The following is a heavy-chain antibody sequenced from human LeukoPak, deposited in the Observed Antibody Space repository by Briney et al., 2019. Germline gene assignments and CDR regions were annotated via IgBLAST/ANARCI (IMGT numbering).Heavy chain of an antibody. J-gene: IGHJ4*01. CDR1: GASSNNGPHY. CDR2: IHYSGTP. Sequence: PSETLSLTCSGASSNNGPHYRAWIRQTPGKGLEWIGTIHYSGTPIFYNPSLERRVTLFADTSKNQFSLTLSSVTAAGTATYYCAAGGDRAKAGYWGHGILVTVCS. V-gene: IGHV4-39*01. CDR3: AAGGDRAKAGY. D-gene: IGHD3-16*01.